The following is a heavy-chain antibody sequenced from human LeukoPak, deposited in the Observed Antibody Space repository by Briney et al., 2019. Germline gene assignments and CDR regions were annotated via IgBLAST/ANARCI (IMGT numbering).Heavy chain of an antibody. J-gene: IGHJ3*02. V-gene: IGHV3-21*01. CDR1: GFTFSSFE. CDR2: ISSSSTYI. CDR3: ASDDYGAFDI. Sequence: GGSLRLSCAASGFTFSSFEMNWVRQAPGKGLEWFSSISSSSTYINYADSVKGRFTISRDNAKNSLYLQMNSLRAEDTAVYYCASDDYGAFDIWGQGTMVTVSS. D-gene: IGHD4-17*01.